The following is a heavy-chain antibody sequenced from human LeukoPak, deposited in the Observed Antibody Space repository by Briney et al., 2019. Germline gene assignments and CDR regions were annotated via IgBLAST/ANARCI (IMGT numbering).Heavy chain of an antibody. CDR3: ARHARYDFWSGYYGFYYYYGMDV. CDR2: IYYSGST. Sequence: PSETVSLTCSVSGRTISSSSYYWGWMRQPPGKGLEWIGSIYYSGSTYYNPSLKSRVTISVDTSKNQFSLKLSSVTAADTAVYYCARHARYDFWSGYYGFYYYYGMDVWGQGTTVTVSS. CDR1: GRTISSSSYY. J-gene: IGHJ6*02. D-gene: IGHD3-3*01. V-gene: IGHV4-39*01.